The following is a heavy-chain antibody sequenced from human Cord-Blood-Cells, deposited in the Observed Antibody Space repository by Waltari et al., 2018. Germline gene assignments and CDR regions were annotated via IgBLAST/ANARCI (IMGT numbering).Heavy chain of an antibody. CDR2: IYYSGST. CDR1: GGSISSSY. Sequence: QVQLQESGPGLVKPSETLSLPCPVSGGSISSSYWRLIRQPPGKGLEWIGYIYYSGSTNYNPSLKSRVTISVDTSKNQFSLKLSSVTAADTAVYYCARQGSGSYDAFDIWGQGTMVTVSS. J-gene: IGHJ3*02. D-gene: IGHD3-10*01. CDR3: ARQGSGSYDAFDI. V-gene: IGHV4-59*08.